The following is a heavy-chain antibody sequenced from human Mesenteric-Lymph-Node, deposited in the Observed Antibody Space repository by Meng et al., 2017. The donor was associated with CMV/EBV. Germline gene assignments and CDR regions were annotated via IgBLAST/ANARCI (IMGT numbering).Heavy chain of an antibody. CDR3: AREPLEYYDFWSGYHHYYCYYGMDV. Sequence: GESLKIFCAASGFTISSYVLNLVRHAPGKGMEWVSNISSSGSTIYYTDSVKGRFTISRDNAKNSPYLQMNGLRAEDTAVYYCAREPLEYYDFWSGYHHYYCYYGMDVWGQGTTVTVSS. J-gene: IGHJ6*02. D-gene: IGHD3-3*01. CDR1: GFTISSYV. V-gene: IGHV3-48*03. CDR2: ISSSGSTI.